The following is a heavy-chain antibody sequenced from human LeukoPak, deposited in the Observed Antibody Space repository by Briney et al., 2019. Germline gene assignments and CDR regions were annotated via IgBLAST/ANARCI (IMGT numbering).Heavy chain of an antibody. CDR3: ARRIAVAGPQIDY. CDR2: INHSGST. Sequence: SETLSLTCAVYGGSISGDYWSWIRQPPGKGLEWIGEINHSGSTNYNPSLKSRVTISVDTSKNQFSLKLSSVTAADTAVYYCARRIAVAGPQIDYWGQGTLVTVSS. D-gene: IGHD6-19*01. J-gene: IGHJ4*02. CDR1: GGSISGDY. V-gene: IGHV4-34*01.